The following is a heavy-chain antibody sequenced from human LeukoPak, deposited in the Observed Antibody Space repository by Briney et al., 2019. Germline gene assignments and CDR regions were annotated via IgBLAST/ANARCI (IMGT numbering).Heavy chain of an antibody. V-gene: IGHV3-20*04. CDR2: INWNGGST. D-gene: IGHD1-26*01. J-gene: IGHJ4*02. CDR3: ARDPRDRGSYGFDY. CDR1: GFTFSSYA. Sequence: PGGSLRLSCAASGFTFSSYAMSWVRQAPGKGLEWVSGINWNGGSTGYADSVKGRFTISRDNAKNSLYLQMNSLRAEDTALYYCARDPRDRGSYGFDYWGQGTLVTVSS.